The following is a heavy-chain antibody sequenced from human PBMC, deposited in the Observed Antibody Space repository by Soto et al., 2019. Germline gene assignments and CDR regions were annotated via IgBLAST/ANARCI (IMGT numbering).Heavy chain of an antibody. D-gene: IGHD6-13*01. CDR3: ACGISTAEVVFDY. CDR1: GFTFSSYW. Sequence: PGGSLRLSCAASGFTFSSYWMHWVRQAPGKGLVWVSRVNSDGSSTSYADSVKGRFTISRDNAKNTLYLQMNSLRAEDTAIYYCACGISTAEVVFDYWGQGTLVTVS. J-gene: IGHJ4*02. V-gene: IGHV3-74*01. CDR2: VNSDGSST.